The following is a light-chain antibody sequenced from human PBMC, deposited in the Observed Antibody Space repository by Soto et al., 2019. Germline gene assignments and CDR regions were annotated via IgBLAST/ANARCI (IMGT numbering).Light chain of an antibody. Sequence: ELVLTQSPGTLSLSPGERATLSCRASQSVSKYLAWCQQKPGQAPSLLIFGASSRATGIPDRFSGSGSGTDFTLTISRLEPEDFAVYFCLQYGTSPRAFGRGTKVDIK. CDR1: QSVSKY. V-gene: IGKV3-20*01. J-gene: IGKJ1*01. CDR2: GAS. CDR3: LQYGTSPRA.